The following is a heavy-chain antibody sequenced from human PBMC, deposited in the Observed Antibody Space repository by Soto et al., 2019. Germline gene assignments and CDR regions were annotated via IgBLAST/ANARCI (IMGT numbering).Heavy chain of an antibody. Sequence: GGSLRLSCAASGFTFSSYGMHWVRQAPGKGLEWVAVIWYDGSNKYYADSVKGRFTISRDNSKNTLYLQMNSLRAEDTAVYYCARSGRTMVRGVNYYYYYMDVWGKGTTVTVSS. V-gene: IGHV3-33*01. D-gene: IGHD3-10*01. CDR3: ARSGRTMVRGVNYYYYYMDV. CDR2: IWYDGSNK. CDR1: GFTFSSYG. J-gene: IGHJ6*03.